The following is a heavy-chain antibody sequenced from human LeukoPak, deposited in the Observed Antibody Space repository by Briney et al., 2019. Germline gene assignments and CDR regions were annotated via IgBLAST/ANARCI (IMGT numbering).Heavy chain of an antibody. CDR2: ISSNGGST. CDR1: GFTFSSYA. J-gene: IGHJ4*02. V-gene: IGHV3-64D*06. Sequence: GGSLRLSCAASGFTFSSYAMSWVRQAPGKGLEYVSAISSNGGSTYYADSVKGRFTISRDNSKNTPYLQMSSLRAEDTAVYYCVKDPTYCGGDCYSRGPFDYWGQGTLVTVSS. D-gene: IGHD2-21*02. CDR3: VKDPTYCGGDCYSRGPFDY.